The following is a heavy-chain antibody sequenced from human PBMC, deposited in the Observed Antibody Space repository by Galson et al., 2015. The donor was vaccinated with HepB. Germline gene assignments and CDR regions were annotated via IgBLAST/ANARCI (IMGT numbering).Heavy chain of an antibody. V-gene: IGHV4-34*01. CDR3: ARAHNHDSSFFFRRPTYWYFDL. Sequence: LSLTCAVYGGSFSGYYWSWIRQPPGKGLEWIGEINHSGSTNYNPSLKSRVTISVDTSKNQFSLKLSSVTAADTAVYYCARAHNHDSSFFFRRPTYWYFDLWGRGTLVTVSS. CDR1: GGSFSGYY. J-gene: IGHJ2*01. CDR2: INHSGST. D-gene: IGHD3-22*01.